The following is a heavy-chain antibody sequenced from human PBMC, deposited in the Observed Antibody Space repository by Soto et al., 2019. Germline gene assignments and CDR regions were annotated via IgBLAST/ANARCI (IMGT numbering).Heavy chain of an antibody. J-gene: IGHJ3*02. D-gene: IGHD3-22*01. Sequence: ASVKVSCKASGYTFTAYYIHWVRQAPGQGLEWMGVINPSGGDTIHTQKFQGRVTVTRDTSTSTAYMELSSLRSEDTAVYYCARDRETYYYDSSGSLVRAFDIWGQGTMVTVSS. CDR3: ARDRETYYYDSSGSLVRAFDI. CDR2: INPSGGDT. V-gene: IGHV1-46*01. CDR1: GYTFTAYY.